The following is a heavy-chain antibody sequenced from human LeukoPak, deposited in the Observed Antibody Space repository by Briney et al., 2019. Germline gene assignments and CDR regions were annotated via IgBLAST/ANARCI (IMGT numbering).Heavy chain of an antibody. J-gene: IGHJ4*02. Sequence: PGGSLRLSCAASGFTLSSYSMNWVRQAPGKGLEWVSAISGSGGSTYYADSVKGRFTISRDNSKNTLYLQMNSLRAEDTAVYYCAKDRWAVAGRERDYWGQGTLVTVSS. D-gene: IGHD6-19*01. CDR2: ISGSGGST. CDR1: GFTLSSYS. V-gene: IGHV3-23*01. CDR3: AKDRWAVAGRERDY.